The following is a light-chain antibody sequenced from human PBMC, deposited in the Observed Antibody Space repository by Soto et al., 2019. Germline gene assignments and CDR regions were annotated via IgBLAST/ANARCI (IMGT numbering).Light chain of an antibody. J-gene: IGKJ4*01. CDR2: GAS. CDR1: QSVSNNY. Sequence: EIVLTQSPGTLSLSPGERATLSCRASQSVSNNYLAWYQQKPGQAPRLLIYGASSRATGIPDRFSGSGSATDFTLTISRLEPEDFAVYFCQQSGSSPLTLGGGTKVDI. CDR3: QQSGSSPLT. V-gene: IGKV3-20*01.